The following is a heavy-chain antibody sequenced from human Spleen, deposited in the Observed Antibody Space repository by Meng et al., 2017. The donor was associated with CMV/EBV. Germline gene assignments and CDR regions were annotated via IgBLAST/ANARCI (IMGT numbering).Heavy chain of an antibody. J-gene: IGHJ4*02. Sequence: QVEPEQSCPGLVQPSQTLSLTCAISGDSVASNSAAWYWIRQSPSRGLEWLGRTYYRSKYYNDYALSVKSRITINPDTSKNQFSLQLNSVTPEDTAIYYCARDWGDVRGGFDFWGQGTLVTVSS. CDR2: TYYRSKYYN. D-gene: IGHD3-10*02. CDR1: GDSVASNSAA. V-gene: IGHV6-1*01. CDR3: ARDWGDVRGGFDF.